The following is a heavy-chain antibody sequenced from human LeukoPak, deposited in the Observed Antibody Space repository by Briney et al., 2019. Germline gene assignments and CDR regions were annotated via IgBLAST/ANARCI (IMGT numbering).Heavy chain of an antibody. V-gene: IGHV4-39*01. Sequence: PSETLSLTCTVSGGSISSSSYYWGWIRQPPGKGLEWIGSIYYSGSTYYNPSLKSRVTISVDTSKNQFSLKLSSVTAADTAVYYCARNSLSLRAAFDIWGQGTMVTVSS. CDR1: GGSISSSSYY. CDR2: IYYSGST. J-gene: IGHJ3*02. CDR3: ARNSLSLRAAFDI.